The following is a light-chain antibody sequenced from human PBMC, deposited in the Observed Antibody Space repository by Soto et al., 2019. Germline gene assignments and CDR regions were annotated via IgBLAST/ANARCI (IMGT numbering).Light chain of an antibody. CDR1: QSISSY. CDR3: QQYDSSRT. CDR2: DTS. Sequence: EIVLTQSPATLSLSPGERATLSCRASQSISSYLAWYRQIPGQAPRLLIYDTSNRATGIPDRFSGGGSGTDFTLTISRLEPEDFAVYYCQQYDSSRTFGPGTKVDIK. V-gene: IGKV3-11*01. J-gene: IGKJ3*01.